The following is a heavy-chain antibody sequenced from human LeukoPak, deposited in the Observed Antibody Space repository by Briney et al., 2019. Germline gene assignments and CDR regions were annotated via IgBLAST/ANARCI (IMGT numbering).Heavy chain of an antibody. Sequence: SGGSLRLSCAASGFTLSTYGMHWVRQAPGKGLEWVANINEDGSYKFHADSVKGRLTISRDNAKNSLYLQMNSLRADDTAVYYCARDATRGGDNDYWGQGTRVIVSS. V-gene: IGHV3-7*01. D-gene: IGHD2-21*02. CDR3: ARDATRGGDNDY. J-gene: IGHJ4*02. CDR2: INEDGSYK. CDR1: GFTLSTYG.